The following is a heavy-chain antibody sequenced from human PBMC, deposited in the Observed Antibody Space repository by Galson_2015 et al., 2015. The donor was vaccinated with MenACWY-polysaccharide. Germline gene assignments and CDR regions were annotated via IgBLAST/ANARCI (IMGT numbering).Heavy chain of an antibody. J-gene: IGHJ6*02. V-gene: IGHV3-23*01. CDR1: GFTFSNYA. CDR3: ANRAPMVTSLFYGMDV. D-gene: IGHD4/OR15-4a*01. Sequence: SLRLSCAASGFTFSNYAMSWVRQAPGKGLDWVSAISGSGSTTYYADSVKGRFAISRDNSKNTLYLQMSSLRAEDTAVYYCANRAPMVTSLFYGMDVWGQGTTVTVSS. CDR2: ISGSGSTT.